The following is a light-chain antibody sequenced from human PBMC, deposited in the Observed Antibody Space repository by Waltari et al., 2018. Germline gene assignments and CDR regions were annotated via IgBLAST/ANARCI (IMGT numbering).Light chain of an antibody. CDR2: EGT. CDR1: RSDFVNYNL. V-gene: IGLV2-23*01. J-gene: IGLJ1*01. CDR3: CSKGGTTSRYV. Sequence: QSGLTQPASVSGSPGQSVTIPCPGGRSDFVNYNLVSWYQQHPGKAPKLLIYEGTKRPSGISTRVSASTSGNMASLTISGLQAEDEADYYCCSKGGTTSRYVFGSGTKVIVL.